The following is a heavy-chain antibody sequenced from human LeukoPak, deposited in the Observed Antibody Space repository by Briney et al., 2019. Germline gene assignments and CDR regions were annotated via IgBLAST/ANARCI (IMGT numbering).Heavy chain of an antibody. V-gene: IGHV4-34*01. CDR2: INHSGST. CDR1: GGSFSGYY. D-gene: IGHD2-21*01. CDR3: PRSIPPPTYGMDV. Sequence: PSETLSLTCAVYGGSFSGYYWSWIRQPPGKGLEWIGEINHSGSTNYNPSLKSRVTISVDTSKNQFSLKLSSVTAADTAVYYCPRSIPPPTYGMDVWGQGTTVTVSS. J-gene: IGHJ6*02.